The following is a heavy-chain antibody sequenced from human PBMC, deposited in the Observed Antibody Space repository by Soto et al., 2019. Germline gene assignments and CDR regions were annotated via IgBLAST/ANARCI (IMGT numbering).Heavy chain of an antibody. D-gene: IGHD2-15*01. Sequence: ASVKVSCKASGGTFSSYAISWVRQAPGQGLEWMGGIIPIFGTANYAQKFQGRVTITADESTSTAYMELSSLRSEDTAVYYCARVSRCSGGSCSKIRENKNWFDPWGQGTLVTVSS. J-gene: IGHJ5*02. V-gene: IGHV1-69*13. CDR1: GGTFSSYA. CDR3: ARVSRCSGGSCSKIRENKNWFDP. CDR2: IIPIFGTA.